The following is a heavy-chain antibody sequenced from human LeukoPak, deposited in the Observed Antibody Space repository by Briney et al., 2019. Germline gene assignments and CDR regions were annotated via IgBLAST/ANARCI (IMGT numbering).Heavy chain of an antibody. CDR1: GYSFTSYW. J-gene: IGHJ4*02. D-gene: IGHD1-1*01. Sequence: GESLKISCKGSGYSFTSYWIGWVRQMPGKGLEWMGIIYPGDSDTRYSPSFQGQVTISADKSISTAYLQWSSLKASDTAMYYCARCEGGTTGICHFDYWGQGTLVTVSS. CDR2: IYPGDSDT. CDR3: ARCEGGTTGICHFDY. V-gene: IGHV5-51*01.